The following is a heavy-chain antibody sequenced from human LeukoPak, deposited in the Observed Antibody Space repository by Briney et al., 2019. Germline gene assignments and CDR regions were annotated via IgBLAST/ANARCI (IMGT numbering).Heavy chain of an antibody. V-gene: IGHV3-23*01. CDR3: AKVSRSSGLD. Sequence: GGSLRLSCTASGFTFSSYGMSWVRQAPGKGLDWVSAISGSGGSTYYADSVKGRFSISRDNSKNTLYLQMNSLRAEDTAVYYCAKVSRSSGLDWGQGTRVTVSS. J-gene: IGHJ4*02. CDR2: ISGSGGST. D-gene: IGHD6-19*01. CDR1: GFTFSSYG.